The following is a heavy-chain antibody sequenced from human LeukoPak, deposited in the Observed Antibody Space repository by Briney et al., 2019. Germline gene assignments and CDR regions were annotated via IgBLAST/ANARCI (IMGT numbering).Heavy chain of an antibody. Sequence: ASVKVSCKASGYTFTSYGISWVRQAPGQGLEWMGWISAYNGNTNYAQKLQGRVTMTTDTSTSTAYMELRSLRSDDTAAYYCARSPPLAVAGTFDYWGQGTLVTVSS. D-gene: IGHD6-19*01. J-gene: IGHJ4*02. CDR3: ARSPPLAVAGTFDY. V-gene: IGHV1-18*01. CDR1: GYTFTSYG. CDR2: ISAYNGNT.